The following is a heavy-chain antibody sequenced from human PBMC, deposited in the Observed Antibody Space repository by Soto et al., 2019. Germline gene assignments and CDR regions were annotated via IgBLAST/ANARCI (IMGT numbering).Heavy chain of an antibody. Sequence: PSETLSLTCTVSGGSISSYYWSWIRQPPGKGLEWIGEINHSGSTNYNPSLKSRVTISVDTSKNQFSLKLSSVTAADTAVYYCARGFGDPKRGFDYRGQGTLVTVSS. CDR1: GGSISSYY. CDR2: INHSGST. CDR3: ARGFGDPKRGFDY. D-gene: IGHD3-10*01. V-gene: IGHV4-34*01. J-gene: IGHJ4*02.